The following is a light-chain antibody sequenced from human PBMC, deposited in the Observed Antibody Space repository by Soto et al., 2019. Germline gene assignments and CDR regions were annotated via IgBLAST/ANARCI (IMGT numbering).Light chain of an antibody. V-gene: IGKV1-33*01. J-gene: IGKJ4*01. Sequence: DIQMTQSPSSLSASVGDRVTITCQASQDISNYLNWYQQKPGKAPKLLTYDASNLEKVVPSRFSGNGSGSDFTFTISSMQPEDSATYYCQQYDNLPLTFGGGTKVEIK. CDR3: QQYDNLPLT. CDR1: QDISNY. CDR2: DAS.